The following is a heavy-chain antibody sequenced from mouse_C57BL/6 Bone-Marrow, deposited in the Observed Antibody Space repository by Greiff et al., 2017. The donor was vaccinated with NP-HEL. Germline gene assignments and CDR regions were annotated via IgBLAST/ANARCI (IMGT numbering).Heavy chain of an antibody. CDR1: GYTFTSYW. CDR3: AGGFGY. V-gene: IGHV1-55*01. CDR2: IYPGSGST. Sequence: QVQLQQPGAELVKPGASVKMSCKASGYTFTSYWITWVKQRPGQGLEWIGDIYPGSGSTNYNEKFKGKATPTVDPSSSTAYMQLSSLTSEDSAVYYCAGGFGYWGGGTTLTVS. J-gene: IGHJ2*01.